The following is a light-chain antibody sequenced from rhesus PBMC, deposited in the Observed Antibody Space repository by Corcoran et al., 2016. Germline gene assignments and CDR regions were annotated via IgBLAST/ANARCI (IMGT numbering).Light chain of an antibody. CDR3: QHSYGTPLT. J-gene: IGKJ4*01. CDR2: AAS. V-gene: IGKV1-74*01. Sequence: DIQMTQSPSSLSASVGDRVTITCRASENVNNNLHWNQQKPGKAPKLLIYAASTLQSGVPSRFSGSGSGTDYTFTISSLQPEDVATYYCQHSYGTPLTFGGGTKVEIK. CDR1: ENVNNN.